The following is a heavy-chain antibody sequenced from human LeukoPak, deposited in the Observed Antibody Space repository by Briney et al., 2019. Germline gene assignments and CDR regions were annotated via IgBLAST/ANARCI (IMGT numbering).Heavy chain of an antibody. CDR1: GYTFTSYD. CDR2: MNPNSGNT. V-gene: IGHV1-8*01. Sequence: ASVKVSCKASGYTFTSYDINWVRQATGQGLEWMGWMNPNSGNTGYAQKFQGRVTMTRNTSISTAYMELSSLRSEDTAVYYCAGSAYNCKNYYYYMDVWGKGTTVTVSS. J-gene: IGHJ6*03. D-gene: IGHD1-20*01. CDR3: AGSAYNCKNYYYYMDV.